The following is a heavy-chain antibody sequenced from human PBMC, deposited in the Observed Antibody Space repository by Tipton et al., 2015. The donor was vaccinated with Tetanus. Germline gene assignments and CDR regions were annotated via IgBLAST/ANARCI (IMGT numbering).Heavy chain of an antibody. CDR3: ARGDYDFWSGYGMDV. CDR2: INPNSGGT. J-gene: IGHJ6*02. CDR1: GYTFTGYY. V-gene: IGHV1-2*02. Sequence: QSGAEVKKPGASVKVSCKASGYTFTGYYMHWVRQAPGQGLEWMGWINPNSGGTNYAQKFQGRVTMTRDTSISTAYMELGRLRSDDTAVYYCARGDYDFWSGYGMDVWGQGTTVTVSS. D-gene: IGHD3-3*01.